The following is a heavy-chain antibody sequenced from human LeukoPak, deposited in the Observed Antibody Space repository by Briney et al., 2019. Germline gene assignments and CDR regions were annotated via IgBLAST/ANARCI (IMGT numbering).Heavy chain of an antibody. CDR2: LSGSGGST. V-gene: IGHV3-23*01. J-gene: IGHJ4*02. CDR3: TKDRDHCSGGSCGENDY. D-gene: IGHD2-15*01. CDR1: GFTFSSYA. Sequence: PGGSLRLSCAASGFTFSSYAMSWVRQAPGKGLEWVSALSGSGGSTYYADSVKGRFTISRDNSKTTLYLQMNSLRAEDTAVYYCTKDRDHCSGGSCGENDYWGQGTLVTVSS.